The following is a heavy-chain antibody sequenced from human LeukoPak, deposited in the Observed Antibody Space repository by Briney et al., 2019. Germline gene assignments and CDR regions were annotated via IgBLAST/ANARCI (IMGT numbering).Heavy chain of an antibody. Sequence: GGSLRLSCAASGFPFSGYSMNWVRQAPGKGLEWVSYISGSSSIIYYADSVKGRFTISRDNAKNSLYLQMNSLRAEDTAVYYCARARPYGSGRNWFDPWAREPWSPSPQ. CDR3: ARARPYGSGRNWFDP. J-gene: IGHJ5*02. CDR1: GFPFSGYS. V-gene: IGHV3-48*04. CDR2: ISGSSSII. D-gene: IGHD3-10*01.